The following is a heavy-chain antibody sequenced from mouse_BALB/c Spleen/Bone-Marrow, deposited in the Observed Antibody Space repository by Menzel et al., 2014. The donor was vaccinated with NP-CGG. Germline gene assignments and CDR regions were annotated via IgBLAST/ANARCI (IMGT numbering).Heavy chain of an antibody. Sequence: DVQLQESGPGLVKPSQSLSLTCSVTGYSITSGYYWNWIRQFPGNKLEWMGYISYDGNNNYNPSLKSRISITRDTSKNHFFLKLNSVTTEDTATYYCAREDYGNYDYFDYWGQGTTLTVSS. CDR2: ISYDGNN. J-gene: IGHJ2*01. D-gene: IGHD2-1*01. CDR1: GYSITSGYY. CDR3: AREDYGNYDYFDY. V-gene: IGHV3-6*02.